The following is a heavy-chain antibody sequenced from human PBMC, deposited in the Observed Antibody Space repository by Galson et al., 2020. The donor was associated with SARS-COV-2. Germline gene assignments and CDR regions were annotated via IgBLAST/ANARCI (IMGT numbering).Heavy chain of an antibody. V-gene: IGHV1-69*10. Sequence: SVKVSCKASGGTFTSYAISWVRQAPGQGLEWMGGIIPILGIANYAQKFQGRVTITADKSTSTAYMELSSLRSEDTAVYYCARRGGLQEKDYWGQGTLVTVSS. CDR2: IIPILGIA. J-gene: IGHJ4*02. CDR3: ARRGGLQEKDY. CDR1: GGTFTSYA. D-gene: IGHD4-4*01.